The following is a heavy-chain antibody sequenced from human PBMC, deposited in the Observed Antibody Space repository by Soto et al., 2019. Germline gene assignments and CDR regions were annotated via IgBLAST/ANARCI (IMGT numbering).Heavy chain of an antibody. V-gene: IGHV4-34*01. CDR1: GGSFSGYY. CDR3: ARSGWYRAGYYYYGMDV. D-gene: IGHD6-19*01. Sequence: SETLSLTCAVYGGSFSGYYWSWIRQPPGKGLEWIGEINHSGSTNYNPSLKSRVTISVDTSKNQFSLKLSSVTAADTAVYYCARSGWYRAGYYYYGMDVWGQGTTVTVSS. CDR2: INHSGST. J-gene: IGHJ6*02.